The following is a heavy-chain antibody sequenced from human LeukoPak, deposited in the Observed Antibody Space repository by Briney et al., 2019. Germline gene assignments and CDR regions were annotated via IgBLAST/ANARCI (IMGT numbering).Heavy chain of an antibody. CDR1: GGTFSSYA. D-gene: IGHD5-12*01. CDR3: ARGGVATYYFDY. CDR2: IIPILGIA. J-gene: IGHJ4*02. V-gene: IGHV1-69*04. Sequence: SVKVSCKASGGTFSSYAISWVRQAPGQGLEWMGRIIPILGIANYAQKFQGRVTITADKSTSTAYMELSSLRSEDTAVYYCARGGVATYYFDYWGQGTLVTVSS.